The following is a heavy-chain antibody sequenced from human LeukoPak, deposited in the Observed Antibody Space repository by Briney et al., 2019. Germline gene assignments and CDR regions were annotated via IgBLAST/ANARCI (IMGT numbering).Heavy chain of an antibody. J-gene: IGHJ3*02. CDR3: ARALSKGQPNAFDI. V-gene: IGHV1-18*04. CDR1: GYTFTGYY. CDR2: ISAYNGNT. Sequence: ASVKVSCKASGYTFTGYYMHWVRQAPGQGLEWMGWISAYNGNTSYAQKLQGRVTMTTDTSTSTAYMELRSLRSDDTAVYYCARALSKGQPNAFDIWGQGTMVTVSS.